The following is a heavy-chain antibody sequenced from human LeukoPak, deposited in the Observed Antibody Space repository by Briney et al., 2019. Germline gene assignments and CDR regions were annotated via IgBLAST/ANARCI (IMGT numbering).Heavy chain of an antibody. Sequence: ASVKLSCTASGGTFSSYAISWARQAPGQGLEWMGWIITYNGNTYYSQKLQGRVTMTTDTSTSTAYMQLRSLRSDDTAVYYCAKTTVTSEEYFYYYMDVWGKGTTVTVSS. CDR2: IITYNGNT. CDR3: AKTTVTSEEYFYYYMDV. D-gene: IGHD4-17*01. CDR1: GGTFSSYA. J-gene: IGHJ6*03. V-gene: IGHV1-18*01.